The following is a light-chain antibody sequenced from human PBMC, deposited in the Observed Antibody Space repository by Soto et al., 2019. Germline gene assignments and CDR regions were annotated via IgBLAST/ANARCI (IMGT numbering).Light chain of an antibody. CDR2: GAS. Sequence: EIVLTQSPGTLSLSPGERATLSCRASQSVSSSYLAWYQQKPGQAPRLLMYGASSRATGIPDRFSGSGSGKDFTLTISRLEPEDFAVYYCQQYGSSRRTFGQGTKVDIK. CDR3: QQYGSSRRT. J-gene: IGKJ1*01. CDR1: QSVSSSY. V-gene: IGKV3-20*01.